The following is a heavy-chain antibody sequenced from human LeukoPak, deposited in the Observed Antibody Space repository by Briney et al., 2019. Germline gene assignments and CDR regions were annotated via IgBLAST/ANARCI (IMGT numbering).Heavy chain of an antibody. V-gene: IGHV1-69*06. CDR3: ARYPLRYFVGTDAFDI. CDR2: IIPIFGTA. J-gene: IGHJ3*02. D-gene: IGHD3-9*01. Sequence: ASVKVSCKASGGTFSSYAISWVRQAPGQGLEWMGGIIPIFGTANYAQKFQGRVTITADKSTSTAYMELSSLRSEDTAVYYCARYPLRYFVGTDAFDIWGQGTMVTVSS. CDR1: GGTFSSYA.